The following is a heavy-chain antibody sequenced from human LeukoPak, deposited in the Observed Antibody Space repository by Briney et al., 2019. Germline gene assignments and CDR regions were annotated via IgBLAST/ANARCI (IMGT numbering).Heavy chain of an antibody. V-gene: IGHV1-8*01. D-gene: IGHD1-1*01. J-gene: IGHJ5*02. CDR3: ARAANWHDDDWFDP. CDR1: GYTLTSYY. Sequence: PLASVKVSCKASGYTLTSYYINWVRQATGQGPERMGWMNPNSGNTDYAQRFQGRVTMTRNTSISTAYMELSSLRSEDTAVYCCARAANWHDDDWFDPWGKGTLVTVSS. CDR2: MNPNSGNT.